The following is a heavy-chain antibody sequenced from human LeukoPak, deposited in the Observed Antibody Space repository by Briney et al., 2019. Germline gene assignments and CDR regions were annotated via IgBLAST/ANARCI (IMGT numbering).Heavy chain of an antibody. D-gene: IGHD7-27*01. CDR2: IYHSGRT. J-gene: IGHJ4*02. V-gene: IGHV4-38-2*02. Sequence: SETLSLTCTVSGYSISSGYYWGWIRQPPGKGLEWIGSIYHSGRTFYNPSLKSRVTISVDTSKNQFSLKLSSVTAADTAVYYCARDPWVYWGQGTLVTVSS. CDR1: GYSISSGYY. CDR3: ARDPWVY.